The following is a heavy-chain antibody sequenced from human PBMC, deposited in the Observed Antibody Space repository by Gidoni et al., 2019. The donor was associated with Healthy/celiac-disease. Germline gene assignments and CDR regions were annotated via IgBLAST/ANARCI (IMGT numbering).Heavy chain of an antibody. J-gene: IGHJ3*02. CDR1: GFTFSSSW. CDR3: AREEVTMIVVVTGDAFDI. D-gene: IGHD3-22*01. CDR2: INSDGSST. V-gene: IGHV3-74*01. Sequence: EVQLVESGGGLVQPGGSLSLSCAASGFTFSSSWLHWVRQAPGKGLVWVSRINSDGSSTSYADSVKGRFTISRDNAKNTLYLQMNSLRAEDTAVYYCAREEVTMIVVVTGDAFDIWGQGTMVTVSS.